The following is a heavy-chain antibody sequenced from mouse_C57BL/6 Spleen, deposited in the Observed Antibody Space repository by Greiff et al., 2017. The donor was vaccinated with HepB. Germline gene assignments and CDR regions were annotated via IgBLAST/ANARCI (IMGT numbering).Heavy chain of an antibody. D-gene: IGHD1-2*01. Sequence: VQLKESGPVLVKPGASVKMSCKASGYTFTDYYMNWVKQSHGKSLEWIGVINPYNGGTSYNQKFKGQATLTVDKSSSTAYMELNSLTSEDSAVYYCARSHGPPWFAYWGQGTLVTVSA. CDR1: GYTFTDYY. CDR2: INPYNGGT. J-gene: IGHJ3*01. V-gene: IGHV1-19*01. CDR3: ARSHGPPWFAY.